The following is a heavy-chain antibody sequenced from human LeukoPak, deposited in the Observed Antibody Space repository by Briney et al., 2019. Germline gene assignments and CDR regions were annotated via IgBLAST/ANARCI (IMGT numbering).Heavy chain of an antibody. CDR3: ARADYYYGMDV. J-gene: IGHJ6*02. V-gene: IGHV4-59*01. Sequence: SETLSLTCTVSGGSISSYYWSWIRQPPGKGLEWIGYIYYSGSTNYNPSLKSRVTISVDTSKNQFSLKLNSVTAADTAVYYCARADYYYGMDVWGQGTTVTVSS. CDR1: GGSISSYY. CDR2: IYYSGST.